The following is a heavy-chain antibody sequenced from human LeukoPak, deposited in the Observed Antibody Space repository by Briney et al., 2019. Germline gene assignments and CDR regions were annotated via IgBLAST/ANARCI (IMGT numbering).Heavy chain of an antibody. V-gene: IGHV4-34*01. Sequence: PSETLSLTCAVYGGSFSGYYWSWIRQPPGKGLEWIGEINHSGSTNYNPSLKSRVTISVDTSKNQFSLKLSSVTAAETAVYYCARAPVGDAFDIWGQGTMVTVSS. CDR2: INHSGST. CDR3: ARAPVGDAFDI. D-gene: IGHD2-15*01. J-gene: IGHJ3*02. CDR1: GGSFSGYY.